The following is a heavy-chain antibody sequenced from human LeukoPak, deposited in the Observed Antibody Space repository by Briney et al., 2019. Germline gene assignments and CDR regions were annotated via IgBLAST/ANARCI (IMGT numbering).Heavy chain of an antibody. CDR3: ATIYYYGSGDNS. Sequence: GGSLRLSCTASGFTFRTYEMNWVRQAPGKGLEWIAYINGNSNTIYYADSVRGRFTVSRDNAKNSLYLQMSGLRVEDTALYYCATIYYYGSGDNSWGQGTLVAVSS. D-gene: IGHD3-10*01. J-gene: IGHJ4*02. CDR2: INGNSNTI. V-gene: IGHV3-48*03. CDR1: GFTFRTYE.